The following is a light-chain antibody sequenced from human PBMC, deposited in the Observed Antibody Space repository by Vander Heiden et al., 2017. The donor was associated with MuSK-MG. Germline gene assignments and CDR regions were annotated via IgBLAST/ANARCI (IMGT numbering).Light chain of an antibody. CDR2: GAS. J-gene: IGKJ4*01. Sequence: DIVITHSPVTLSASPGERVTLSCTASQSVIRNVAWYQQKPGQPPKILISGASTRAADLPARLSGSGSRTDFTLAICSRQAEDFADYYCDQYSDRAYTFAGGTRV. V-gene: IGKV3-15*01. CDR1: QSVIRN. CDR3: DQYSDRAYT.